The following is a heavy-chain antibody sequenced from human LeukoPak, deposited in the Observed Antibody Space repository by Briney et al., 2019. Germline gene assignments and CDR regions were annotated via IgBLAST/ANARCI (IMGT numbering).Heavy chain of an antibody. CDR2: IYYSGST. CDR3: ARDRGRYYDSRGFYWGYYFDS. J-gene: IGHJ4*02. CDR1: GGSISSYY. Sequence: SETLSLTCTVSGGSISSYYWSWIRQPPGKGLEWIGYIYYSGSTNYNPSLKSRVTISVDTSKNQFSLKLSSVTAADTAVYYCARDRGRYYDSRGFYWGYYFDSWGQGILVTVST. V-gene: IGHV4-59*01. D-gene: IGHD3-22*01.